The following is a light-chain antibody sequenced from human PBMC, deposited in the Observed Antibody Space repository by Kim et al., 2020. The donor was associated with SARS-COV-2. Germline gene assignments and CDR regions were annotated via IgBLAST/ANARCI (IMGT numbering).Light chain of an antibody. CDR2: AAS. CDR3: QKYNGAPWA. Sequence: ASVGDRVTITCRASQCISNDLAWYQQKPGKVPKLLIYAASALRSGVPFRFSGSGSGTDFTLTISSLQPEDAASYYCQKYNGAPWAFGQGTKVDIK. CDR1: QCISND. J-gene: IGKJ1*01. V-gene: IGKV1-27*01.